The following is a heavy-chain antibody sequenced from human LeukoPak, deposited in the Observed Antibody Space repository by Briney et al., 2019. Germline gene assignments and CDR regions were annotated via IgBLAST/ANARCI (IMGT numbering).Heavy chain of an antibody. CDR2: ISYDGSNK. Sequence: GGSLRLSCAASGFSFNTYGMHWVRQGPGKELEWVAVISYDGSNKYYADSVKGRFTISRDNSKNTLYLQMNSLRAEDTAVYYCARGEDYDFWSGYYCLIDYWGQGTLVTVSS. CDR3: ARGEDYDFWSGYYCLIDY. CDR1: GFSFNTYG. J-gene: IGHJ4*02. V-gene: IGHV3-30*03. D-gene: IGHD3-3*01.